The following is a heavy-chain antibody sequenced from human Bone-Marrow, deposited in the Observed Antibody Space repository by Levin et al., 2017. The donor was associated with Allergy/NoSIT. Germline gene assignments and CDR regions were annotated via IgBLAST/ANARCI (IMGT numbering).Heavy chain of an antibody. CDR3: ARSASGHYDSSGERPPGAFDT. Sequence: ASVKVSCKASGYTFTSYDINWVRQATGQGLEWMGWMNPNSGNTGYALKFQGRVTMTRDTSISTAYMELSSLKSEDTAVYYCARSASGHYDSSGERPPGAFDTWGQGTMVTVSS. CDR1: GYTFTSYD. D-gene: IGHD3-22*01. CDR2: MNPNSGNT. J-gene: IGHJ3*02. V-gene: IGHV1-8*01.